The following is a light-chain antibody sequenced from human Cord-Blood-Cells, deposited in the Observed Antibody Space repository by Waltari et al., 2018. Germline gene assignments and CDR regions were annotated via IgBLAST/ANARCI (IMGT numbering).Light chain of an antibody. CDR1: QSVLYSSNNKNY. CDR2: WAS. J-gene: IGKJ1*01. Sequence: DIVMTQSPDSLAVSLGDRATFNCESSQSVLYSSNNKNYLAWYQQKPGQPPKLLIYWASTRESGVPDRFSGSGSGTDFTLTISSLQAEDVAVYYCQQYYSTPPTFGQGTKVEIK. CDR3: QQYYSTPPT. V-gene: IGKV4-1*01.